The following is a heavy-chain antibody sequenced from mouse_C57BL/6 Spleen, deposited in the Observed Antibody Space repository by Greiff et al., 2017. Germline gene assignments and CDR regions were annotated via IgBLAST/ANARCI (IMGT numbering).Heavy chain of an antibody. Sequence: QVQLQQSGAELVRPGASVTLSCKASGYTFTDYEMHWVKQTPVHGLEWIGAIDPGSGGTAYNQKFKGKAILTADKTSSTAYMELRSLTSEDSAVYYCTRISHTEYYAMDYWGQGTSVTVSS. D-gene: IGHD6-1*01. V-gene: IGHV1-15*01. CDR1: GYTFTDYE. CDR2: IDPGSGGT. J-gene: IGHJ4*01. CDR3: TRISHTEYYAMDY.